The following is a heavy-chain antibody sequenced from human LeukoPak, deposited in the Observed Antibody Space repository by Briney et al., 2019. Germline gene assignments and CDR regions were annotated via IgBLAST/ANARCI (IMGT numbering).Heavy chain of an antibody. CDR3: ARGSPTGLGDHDAFDI. J-gene: IGHJ3*02. Sequence: ETLSLTCGISGGSLSAYYWNWIRQPPGKGLEWVGEINHSGITDHNPSLKSRVTISLDTSKNQFSLKLSSVTAADTAVYYCARGSPTGLGDHDAFDIWGQGTMVTVSS. CDR2: INHSGIT. D-gene: IGHD3-16*01. V-gene: IGHV4-34*01. CDR1: GGSLSAYY.